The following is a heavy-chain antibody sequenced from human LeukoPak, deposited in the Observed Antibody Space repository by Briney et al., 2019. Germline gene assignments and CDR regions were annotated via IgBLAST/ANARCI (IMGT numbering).Heavy chain of an antibody. Sequence: EASVKVSCKASGYTFTSYDINWVRQATGQGLEWMGWMNPNSGNTGYAQKFQGRVTMTRNTSISTAYMELSSLRSEDTAVYYCARCLGLDHYYYCGMDVWGQGTTVTVSS. CDR2: MNPNSGNT. D-gene: IGHD7-27*01. J-gene: IGHJ6*02. CDR1: GYTFTSYD. V-gene: IGHV1-8*01. CDR3: ARCLGLDHYYYCGMDV.